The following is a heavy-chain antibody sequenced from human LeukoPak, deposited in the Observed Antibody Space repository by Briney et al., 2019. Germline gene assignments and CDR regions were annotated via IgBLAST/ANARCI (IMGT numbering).Heavy chain of an antibody. V-gene: IGHV3-21*01. CDR2: ISSSSSYI. Sequence: GGSLRLSCAASGFTFSSYSMNWVRQAPGKGLEWVSSISSSSSYIYYADSVKGRFTISRDNPKNSLYLQMNSLRAEDTAVYYCARDVDTAMVGSFDYWGQGTLVTVSS. J-gene: IGHJ4*02. CDR1: GFTFSSYS. CDR3: ARDVDTAMVGSFDY. D-gene: IGHD5-18*01.